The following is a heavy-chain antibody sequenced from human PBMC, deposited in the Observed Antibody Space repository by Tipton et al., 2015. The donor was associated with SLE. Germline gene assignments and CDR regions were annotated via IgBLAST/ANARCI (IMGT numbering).Heavy chain of an antibody. CDR3: ARLPTGFPNGFDP. D-gene: IGHD4-17*01. V-gene: IGHV4-31*03. J-gene: IGHJ5*02. CDR2: IHYSGTT. Sequence: TLSLTCTVSGGSISSNGYYWSWIRQHPGKGLEWIGYIHYSGTTYYNPSLKSRVTISVDTSKNQFSLKLSSVTAADTAVYYCARLPTGFPNGFDPWGQGTLVTVSS. CDR1: GGSISSNGYY.